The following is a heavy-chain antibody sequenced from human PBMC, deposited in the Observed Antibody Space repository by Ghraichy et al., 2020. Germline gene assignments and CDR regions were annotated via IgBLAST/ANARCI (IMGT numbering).Heavy chain of an antibody. Sequence: SEPLSLTCTVSGGSVSSGSYYWSWIRQPPGKGLEWIGYIYYSGITNYNPSLKSRVTISVDTSKNQFSLKLSSVTAADTAVYSCARDLAKVTYHDDYYYGMDVWGQGTTVTVTS. CDR3: ARDLAKVTYHDDYYYGMDV. V-gene: IGHV4-61*01. D-gene: IGHD4-11*01. CDR2: IYYSGIT. CDR1: GGSVSSGSYY. J-gene: IGHJ6*02.